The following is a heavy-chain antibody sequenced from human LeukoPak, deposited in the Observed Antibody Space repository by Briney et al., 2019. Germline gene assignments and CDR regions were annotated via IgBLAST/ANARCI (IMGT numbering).Heavy chain of an antibody. J-gene: IGHJ5*02. Sequence: SETLSLTCAVSGYSISSGYYWGWIRQPPGKGLEWIGSIYYSGSTNYNPSLKSRVTISVDTSKNQFSLKLSSVTAADTAVYYCARGPERTFNWFDPWGQGTLVTVSS. V-gene: IGHV4-38-2*01. CDR3: ARGPERTFNWFDP. CDR2: IYYSGST. CDR1: GYSISSGYY.